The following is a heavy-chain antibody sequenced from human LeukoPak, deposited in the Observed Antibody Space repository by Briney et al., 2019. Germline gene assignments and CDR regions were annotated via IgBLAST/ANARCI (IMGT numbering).Heavy chain of an antibody. CDR1: GFTFSSYA. CDR3: AKATIVAVTAEYFDQ. CDR2: ISGSGGST. V-gene: IGHV3-23*01. Sequence: GGSLRLSCAASGFTFSSYAMSWVRQAPGKGPEWVSVISGSGGSTNYADSVKGRFTISRDNFKNTLFLQMNSLRAEDTAVYYCAKATIVAVTAEYFDQWGQGTLVTVSS. J-gene: IGHJ4*02. D-gene: IGHD2-21*02.